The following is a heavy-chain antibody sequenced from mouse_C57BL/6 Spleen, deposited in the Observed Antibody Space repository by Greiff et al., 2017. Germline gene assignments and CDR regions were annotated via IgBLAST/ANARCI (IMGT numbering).Heavy chain of an antibody. J-gene: IGHJ4*01. CDR1: GFSFNTYA. CDR2: IRSKSNNYAT. Sequence: EVQVVESGGGLVQPKGSLKLSCAASGFSFNTYAMNWVRQAPGKGLEWVARIRSKSNNYATYYADSVKDRFTISRDDSESMLYLQMNNLKTEDTAMYYCVRQGYDGGPHYYAMDYWGQGTSVTVSS. V-gene: IGHV10-1*01. D-gene: IGHD2-2*01. CDR3: VRQGYDGGPHYYAMDY.